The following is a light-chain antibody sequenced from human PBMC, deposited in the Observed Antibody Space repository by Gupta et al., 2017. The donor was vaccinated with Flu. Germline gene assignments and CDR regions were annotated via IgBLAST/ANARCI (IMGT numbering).Light chain of an antibody. CDR3: QQDGSSPYT. V-gene: IGKV3-20*01. Sequence: GTLSLCPGERATLSCRASQSVSSSYLAWYQQKPGQAPRLLIYGASSTATGIPDRFSGSASGTYFTLTISRLDPEDFAVYYCQQDGSSPYTFGQGTKVEIK. CDR2: GAS. J-gene: IGKJ2*01. CDR1: QSVSSSY.